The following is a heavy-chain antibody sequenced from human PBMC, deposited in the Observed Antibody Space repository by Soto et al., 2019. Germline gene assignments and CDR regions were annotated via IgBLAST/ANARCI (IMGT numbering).Heavy chain of an antibody. CDR1: VYTFTSYA. D-gene: IGHD2-21*02. CDR3: ARSIVVVTAAYY. J-gene: IGHJ4*02. Sequence: QVQLVQSGAEVKKPGASVKVSCKASVYTFTSYAMHWVRQAPGQRLEWMGGINAGNGNTKYSQKFQGRVTITRDTSASTAYMELSSRRSEDTAVYDCARSIVVVTAAYYWGQGTLVTVSS. V-gene: IGHV1-3*01. CDR2: INAGNGNT.